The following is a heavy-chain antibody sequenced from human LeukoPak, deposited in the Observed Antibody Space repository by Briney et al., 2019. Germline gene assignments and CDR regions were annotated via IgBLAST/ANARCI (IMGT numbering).Heavy chain of an antibody. CDR2: IYSGGNS. J-gene: IGHJ4*02. CDR1: GFTVSDKH. CDR3: ATGRDAYKSGC. Sequence: PGGSLRLSCAVSGFTVSDKHMSWVRQAPGKGLEWVSTIYSGGNSFYADSVKGRFTITRDNSKNTLYFQMNSLRAEDTAVYYCATGRDAYKSGCWGQGTLVTVSS. D-gene: IGHD5-24*01. V-gene: IGHV3-66*01.